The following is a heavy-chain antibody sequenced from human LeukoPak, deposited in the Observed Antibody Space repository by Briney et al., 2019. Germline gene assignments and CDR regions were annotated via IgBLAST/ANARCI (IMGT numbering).Heavy chain of an antibody. Sequence: GGSLRLSCAASGFTFSTCWMTWVRQAPGKGLEWVANIKQDGSERYYVDSVKGRFTISRDNAKSSLYLQMNSLRAEDTAVYYCAKSLVVVNDPPDYWGQGILVTVFS. J-gene: IGHJ4*02. CDR3: AKSLVVVNDPPDY. D-gene: IGHD2-21*01. CDR1: GFTFSTCW. CDR2: IKQDGSER. V-gene: IGHV3-7*01.